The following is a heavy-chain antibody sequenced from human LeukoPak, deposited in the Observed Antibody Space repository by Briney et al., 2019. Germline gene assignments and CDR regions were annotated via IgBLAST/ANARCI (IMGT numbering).Heavy chain of an antibody. Sequence: SETLSLTCTVSGGSISSYYWSWIRQPPGKGLEWIGYIYYSGSTNYNPSLKSRVTISVDTSKNQFSLKMSSVTAADTAVYYCARDIDSSGYYYFDYWGQGTLVTVSS. CDR3: ARDIDSSGYYYFDY. J-gene: IGHJ4*02. D-gene: IGHD3-22*01. V-gene: IGHV4-59*12. CDR1: GGSISSYY. CDR2: IYYSGST.